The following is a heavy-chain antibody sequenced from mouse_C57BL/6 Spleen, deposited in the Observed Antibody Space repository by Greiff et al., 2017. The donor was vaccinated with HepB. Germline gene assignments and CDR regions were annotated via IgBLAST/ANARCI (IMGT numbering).Heavy chain of an antibody. Sequence: EVQVVESGGGLVKPGGSLKLSCAASGFTFSDYGMHWVRQAPEKGLEWVAYISSGSSTIYYADTVKGRFTISRDNAKNTLFLQMTSLRSEDTAMYYCARDTTVVAPDYWGQGTTLTVSS. CDR2: ISSGSSTI. J-gene: IGHJ2*01. D-gene: IGHD1-1*01. CDR3: ARDTTVVAPDY. V-gene: IGHV5-17*01. CDR1: GFTFSDYG.